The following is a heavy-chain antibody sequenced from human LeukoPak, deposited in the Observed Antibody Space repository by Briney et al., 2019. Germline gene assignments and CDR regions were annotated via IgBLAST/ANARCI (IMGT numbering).Heavy chain of an antibody. CDR3: ARSEYSSGWSFDY. D-gene: IGHD6-19*01. J-gene: IGHJ4*02. V-gene: IGHV4-38-2*01. CDR2: MYHSGSA. CDR1: GYSISSGYY. Sequence: SETLSLTCAVSGYSISSGYYWGWIRQPPGKGLEWIGYMYHSGSAYYNPSLRSRVTISLDTSQNQFSSKLSSLTAADTAVYYCARSEYSSGWSFDYWGQGTLVTVSS.